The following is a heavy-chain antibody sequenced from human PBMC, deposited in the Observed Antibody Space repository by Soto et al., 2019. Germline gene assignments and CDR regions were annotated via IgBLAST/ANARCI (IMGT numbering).Heavy chain of an antibody. CDR3: AKDPLRQYYYDSSGYYRGLYFDY. V-gene: IGHV3-23*01. CDR1: GFTFSSYA. J-gene: IGHJ4*02. Sequence: GGSLRLSCAASGFTFSSYAMSWVRQAPGKGLEWVSAISGSGGSTYYADSVKGRFTISRDNSKNTLYLQMNSLRAEDTAVYYCAKDPLRQYYYDSSGYYRGLYFDYWGQGTLLTVSS. CDR2: ISGSGGST. D-gene: IGHD3-22*01.